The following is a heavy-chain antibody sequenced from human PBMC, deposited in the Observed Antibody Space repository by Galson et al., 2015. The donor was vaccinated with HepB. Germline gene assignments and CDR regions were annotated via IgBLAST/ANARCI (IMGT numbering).Heavy chain of an antibody. J-gene: IGHJ6*02. Sequence: SLRLSCAASGFTFSSYAMHWVRQAPGKGLEWVAVISYDGSNKYYADSVKGRFTISRDNSKNTLYLQMNSLRAEDTAVYYCARDFGGSSSLYYYGMDVWGQGTTVTVSS. CDR2: ISYDGSNK. CDR1: GFTFSSYA. D-gene: IGHD6-6*01. CDR3: ARDFGGSSSLYYYGMDV. V-gene: IGHV3-30*04.